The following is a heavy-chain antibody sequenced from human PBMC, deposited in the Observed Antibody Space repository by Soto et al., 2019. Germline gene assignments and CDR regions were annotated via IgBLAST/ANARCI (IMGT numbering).Heavy chain of an antibody. CDR1: GYTLTELS. D-gene: IGHD5-12*01. V-gene: IGHV1-24*01. CDR2: FDPEDGET. CDR3: ATYIVATTPTSPLFDY. J-gene: IGHJ4*02. Sequence: QVQLVQSGAEVKKPGASVKVSCKVSGYTLTELSMHWVRQAPGKGLEWMGGFDPEDGETIYAQKFQGRVTMTEDTSTDTDYMELSSLRSEDTAVYYCATYIVATTPTSPLFDYWGQGTLVTVSS.